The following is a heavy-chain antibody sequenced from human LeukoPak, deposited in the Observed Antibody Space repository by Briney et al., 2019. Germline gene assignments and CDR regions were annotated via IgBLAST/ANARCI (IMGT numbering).Heavy chain of an antibody. J-gene: IGHJ3*02. CDR3: ARGNYYDSRTYYRAFDI. CDR1: GGSISSSSYY. V-gene: IGHV4-39*07. CDR2: IYYSGST. Sequence: SETLSLTCTVSGGSISSSSYYWGWIRQPPGKGLEWMRSIYYSGSTYYNPSLKSRVTISVDTSKNQFSLKLSSVTAADTAVYSCARGNYYDSRTYYRAFDIWGQGTMVTVSS. D-gene: IGHD3-22*01.